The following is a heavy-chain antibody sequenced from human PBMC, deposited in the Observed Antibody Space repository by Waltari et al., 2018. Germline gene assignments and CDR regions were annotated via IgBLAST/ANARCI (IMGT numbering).Heavy chain of an antibody. J-gene: IGHJ6*02. V-gene: IGHV3-20*01. Sequence: EVQLVESGGSVVRPGGSLRLPWVAAGSVFGDSGFTWVRQVPGKGLEWVSGINWSGDNAGYADSVKGRFTVSRDNAKNSLYLEMNSLRAEDTALYHCARNFGTGYFYYGMDVWGQGTTVTVSS. CDR2: INWSGDNA. CDR3: ARNFGTGYFYYGMDV. D-gene: IGHD2-15*01. CDR1: GSVFGDSG.